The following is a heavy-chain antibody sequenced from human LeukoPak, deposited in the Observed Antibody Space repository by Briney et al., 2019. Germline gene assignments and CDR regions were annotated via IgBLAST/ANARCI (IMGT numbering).Heavy chain of an antibody. CDR2: IRYDGSNK. J-gene: IGHJ3*02. D-gene: IGHD6-19*01. V-gene: IGHV3-30*02. CDR1: GFTFSSYG. Sequence: GGSLRLSCAASGFTFSSYGMHWVRQAPGKGLEWVAFIRYDGSNKYYADSVKGRFTISRDNSKNTLCLQMNSLRAEDTAAYYCAKGRIAVAGGNDAFDIWGQGTMVTVSS. CDR3: AKGRIAVAGGNDAFDI.